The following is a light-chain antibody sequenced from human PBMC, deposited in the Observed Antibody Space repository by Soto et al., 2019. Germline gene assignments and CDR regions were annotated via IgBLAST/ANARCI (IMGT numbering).Light chain of an antibody. V-gene: IGKV1-5*01. CDR3: QQYNSYSPIT. Sequence: DIQMTQSPSTLSASVGDRVTITCRASQSISSWLAWYQQKPGKAPMLLIYDASSLESGVPSRFSGSGSGTEFTLTISSLQPDDFAPYYCQQYNSYSPITFGGGTKVEIK. J-gene: IGKJ4*01. CDR1: QSISSW. CDR2: DAS.